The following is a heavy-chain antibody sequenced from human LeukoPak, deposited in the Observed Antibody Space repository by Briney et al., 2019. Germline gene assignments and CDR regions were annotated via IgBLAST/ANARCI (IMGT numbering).Heavy chain of an antibody. CDR1: GFTFSNAW. CDR2: IKSKTDGGTT. D-gene: IGHD6-19*01. CDR3: ISIGWYYFDY. J-gene: IGHJ4*02. Sequence: PGASLRLSCAASGFTFSNAWMSWVRQAPGKGLELVGRIKSKTDGGTTDYAAPVKGRFTISRDDSKNTLYLQMNSLKTEDTAVYYCISIGWYYFDYWGQGTLVAVSS. V-gene: IGHV3-15*01.